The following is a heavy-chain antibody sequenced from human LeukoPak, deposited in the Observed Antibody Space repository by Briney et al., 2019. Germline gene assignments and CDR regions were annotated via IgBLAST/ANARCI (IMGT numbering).Heavy chain of an antibody. J-gene: IGHJ3*02. D-gene: IGHD6-13*01. CDR1: GLTFNNAW. CDR3: TTDPEQQLDRGAFDI. V-gene: IGHV3-15*01. CDR2: IKSQTDGGTT. Sequence: GGSLRLSCTASGLTFNNAWMTWVRQAPGKGLEWVGRIKSQTDGGTTDYAAPVKGRFTISRDDSKNMLFLQMNCLKTEDTAVHYCTTDPEQQLDRGAFDIWGQGTMVTVSS.